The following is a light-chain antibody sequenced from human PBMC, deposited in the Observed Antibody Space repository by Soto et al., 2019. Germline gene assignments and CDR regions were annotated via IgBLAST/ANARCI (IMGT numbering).Light chain of an antibody. J-gene: IGKJ2*02. CDR1: QSVLYSSNNKNY. CDR2: CAS. CDR3: QQYYSPPCT. V-gene: IGKV4-1*01. Sequence: DIVMTQSPDSLAVSLGERATINCKSSQSVLYSSNNKNYLAWYQQKPGQPPKLLIYCASTRESGVPDRFSGSGYGTDFTLTISSLKAEDVAVYYCQQYYSPPCTFGQGTKLEIK.